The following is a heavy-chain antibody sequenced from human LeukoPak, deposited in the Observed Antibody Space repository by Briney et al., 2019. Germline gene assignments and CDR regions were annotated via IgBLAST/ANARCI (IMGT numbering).Heavy chain of an antibody. CDR1: GYTFTGYY. J-gene: IGHJ5*02. Sequence: ASVTVSCKASGYTFTGYYMHWVRQAPGQGLEWMGWINPNSGGTNYAQKFQGGVTMTRDTSISTAYMELSRLRSDDTAVYYCARGTQLRYFDWLRRSNWFDPWGQGTLVTVSS. CDR2: INPNSGGT. V-gene: IGHV1-2*02. D-gene: IGHD3-9*01. CDR3: ARGTQLRYFDWLRRSNWFDP.